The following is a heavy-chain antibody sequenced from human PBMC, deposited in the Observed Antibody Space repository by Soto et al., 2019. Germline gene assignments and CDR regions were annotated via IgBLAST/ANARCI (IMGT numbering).Heavy chain of an antibody. CDR2: ISYDGSNK. J-gene: IGHJ3*02. CDR3: AKDISGRDTAMGTDAFDIWGFDI. Sequence: PGGSLRLSCAASGFTFSSYGMHWVRQAPGKGLEWVAVISYDGSNKYYADSVKGRFTISRDNSKNTLYLQMNSLRAEDTAVYYYAKDISGRDTAMGTDAFDIWGFDIWGQGAMVTVSS. V-gene: IGHV3-30*18. CDR1: GFTFSSYG. D-gene: IGHD5-18*01.